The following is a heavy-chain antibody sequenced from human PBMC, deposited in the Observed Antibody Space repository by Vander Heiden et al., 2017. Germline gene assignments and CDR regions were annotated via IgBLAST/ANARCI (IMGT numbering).Heavy chain of an antibody. CDR3: AKDLYGDYSVDY. V-gene: IGHV3-23*01. D-gene: IGHD4-17*01. CDR1: GFTFSSYA. J-gene: IGHJ4*02. CDR2: LSGSGGYT. Sequence: GLVQPGGSLRLSCAASGFTFSSYAMIWVRQAPGKGLEWVSGLSGSGGYTYYADSVKGRFTISRDNSKNTLYLQMTSLRAEDTAVYYCAKDLYGDYSVDYWGQGTLVTVSS.